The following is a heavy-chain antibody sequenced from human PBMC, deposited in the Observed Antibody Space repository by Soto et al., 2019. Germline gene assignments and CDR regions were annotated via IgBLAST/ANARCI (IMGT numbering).Heavy chain of an antibody. Sequence: PSETLSLTCAVYGGSFSGYYWSWIRQPPGKGLEWIGEINHSGSTNYNPSLKSRVTISVDTSKNQFSLKLSSVTAADTAVYYCGRGRTTATTYGWTDAFDIWGQGTMVTVSS. J-gene: IGHJ3*02. CDR2: INHSGST. CDR1: GGSFSGYY. CDR3: GRGRTTATTYGWTDAFDI. V-gene: IGHV4-34*01. D-gene: IGHD4-4*01.